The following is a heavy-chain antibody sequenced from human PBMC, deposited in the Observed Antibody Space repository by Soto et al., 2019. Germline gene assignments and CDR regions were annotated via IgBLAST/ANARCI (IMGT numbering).Heavy chain of an antibody. CDR1: GFTFSYYW. CDR3: ARGDKGGFDL. CDR2: IHSDGSST. V-gene: IGHV3-74*01. D-gene: IGHD2-21*02. Sequence: EVQLVESEGGLVQRGGSLRLSCAASGFTFSYYWMHWVRQAPGRGLVWVSHIHSDGSSTTYADSVKGRFTISRDNAKNTLYLQMNSLRAEDTAVYYCARGDKGGFDLWGQGTTVTVSS. J-gene: IGHJ3*01.